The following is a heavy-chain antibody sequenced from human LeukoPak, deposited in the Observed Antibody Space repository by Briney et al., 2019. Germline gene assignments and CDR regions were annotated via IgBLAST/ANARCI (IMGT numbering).Heavy chain of an antibody. CDR1: GFTFDDYA. D-gene: IGHD6-13*01. Sequence: GGSLRLSCAASGFTFDDYAMHWVRQAPGKGLEWVSGISWNSGSIGYADSVKGRFTISRDNAKNSLYLQMNSLRAEDTAVYYCARAGSSWYEDDAFDNWGQGTMVTVST. CDR3: ARAGSSWYEDDAFDN. V-gene: IGHV3-9*01. CDR2: ISWNSGSI. J-gene: IGHJ3*02.